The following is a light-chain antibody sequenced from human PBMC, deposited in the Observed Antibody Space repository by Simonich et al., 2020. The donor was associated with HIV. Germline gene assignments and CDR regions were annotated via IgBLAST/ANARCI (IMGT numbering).Light chain of an antibody. CDR2: AAS. CDR3: QQANSFPPA. CDR1: QGISSC. J-gene: IGKJ4*01. V-gene: IGKV1-12*01. Sequence: DIQMTQSPSSVSASVGDRYTITCRASQGISSCLAWNQQKPGKAPKLLIFAASSLQRGVPSRFSGSGSGTDFTLTISSLQPEDFATYYCQQANSFPPAFGGGTKVEIK.